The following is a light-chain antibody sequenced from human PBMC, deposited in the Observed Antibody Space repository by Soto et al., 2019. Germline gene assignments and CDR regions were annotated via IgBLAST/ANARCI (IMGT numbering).Light chain of an antibody. Sequence: DIQMTQSPSSLSASVGGRVTITCRVSQSISSYLNWYQQKPGKAPKLLIYAASSLQSGVPSRFSGSGSGTDFTLTISRLEPEDFAVYYCQQYYGSPGITFGQGTRLEIK. V-gene: IGKV1-39*01. CDR1: QSISSY. CDR2: AAS. CDR3: QQYYGSPGIT. J-gene: IGKJ5*01.